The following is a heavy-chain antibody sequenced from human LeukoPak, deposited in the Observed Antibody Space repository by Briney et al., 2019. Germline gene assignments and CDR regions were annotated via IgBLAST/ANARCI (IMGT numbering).Heavy chain of an antibody. CDR3: ARELGINAFDV. CDR1: GYTLTDNH. Sequence: GASVKVSCKASGYTLTDNHLYWVRQAPGQGVERMGWIDPNSGVTNFAQNFQGRLTITTDTSIRTAYMELSRLTSDDTTVYYCARELGINAFDVWGQGTLVTVFS. J-gene: IGHJ3*01. CDR2: IDPNSGVT. D-gene: IGHD7-27*01. V-gene: IGHV1-2*02.